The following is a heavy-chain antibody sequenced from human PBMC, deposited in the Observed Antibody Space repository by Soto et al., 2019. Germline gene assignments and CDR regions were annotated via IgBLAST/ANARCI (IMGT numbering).Heavy chain of an antibody. CDR2: ISVYIVNT. V-gene: IGHV1-18*01. Sequence: ASVKVSCKASGSTFTSYGISWVRQAPGQGLVCLGCISVYIVNTNFAQKLQGRVTLPTDTSTSTAYMELRSLRFDDTAVYYCARDRVAGTFAYWGQGTLVTVSS. CDR3: ARDRVAGTFAY. J-gene: IGHJ4*02. D-gene: IGHD6-19*01. CDR1: GSTFTSYG.